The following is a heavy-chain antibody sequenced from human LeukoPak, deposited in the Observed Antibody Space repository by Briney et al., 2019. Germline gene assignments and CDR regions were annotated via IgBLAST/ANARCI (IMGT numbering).Heavy chain of an antibody. V-gene: IGHV3-66*01. D-gene: IGHD2-15*01. CDR3: ARDRPLLLGYCSGGSCAYGMDV. CDR2: IYSGGST. CDR1: GVTVSSNY. J-gene: IGHJ6*02. Sequence: GGSLRLSCAASGVTVSSNYMSWVRQAPGKGLEWVSVIYSGGSTYYADSVKGRFTISRDNSKNTLYLQMNSLRAEDTAVYYCARDRPLLLGYCSGGSCAYGMDVWGQGTTVTVSS.